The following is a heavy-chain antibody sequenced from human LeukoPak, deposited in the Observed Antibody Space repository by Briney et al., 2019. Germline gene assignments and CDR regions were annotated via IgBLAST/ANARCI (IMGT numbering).Heavy chain of an antibody. CDR1: GLPFSSYA. CDR3: ARGDPTVTTKQNFDY. V-gene: IGHV3-23*01. Sequence: GGRLRLSCEASGLPFSSYAMTCLPQAPGKGLQWVSSIGSDGKTHYSESVKCRFVISRDNFGGMVFLQLNSLRVEDTALYYCARGDPTVTTKQNFDYWGQGTLVTDSS. D-gene: IGHD4-17*01. CDR2: IGSDGKT. J-gene: IGHJ4*02.